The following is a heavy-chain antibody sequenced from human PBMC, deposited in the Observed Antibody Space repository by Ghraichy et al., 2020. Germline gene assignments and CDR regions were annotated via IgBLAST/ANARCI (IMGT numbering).Heavy chain of an antibody. CDR3: AKALVGATPFDY. Sequence: GALRLSCAASGFTFSSYAMNWVRQAPGKGLEWVSAVSGSGGSTYYADSVKGRFTISRDNSENTLYLQMSSLRAENTAIYYCAKALVGATPFDYWGQGTLVTVSS. J-gene: IGHJ4*02. CDR2: VSGSGGST. V-gene: IGHV3-23*01. D-gene: IGHD1-26*01. CDR1: GFTFSSYA.